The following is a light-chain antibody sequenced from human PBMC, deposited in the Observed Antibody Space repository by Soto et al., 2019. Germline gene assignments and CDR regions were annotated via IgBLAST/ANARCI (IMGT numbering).Light chain of an antibody. CDR2: SAS. J-gene: IGKJ1*01. V-gene: IGKV1-39*01. CDR1: QSIDIY. CDR3: QQSYSHPT. Sequence: QLTQSPSSPSASVGDRVTITCRASQSIDIYLHWYQQKPGKAPKLLIYSASSSQRGVPSRFSGSGSGTDFTLTISSLQPEDSATYYCQQSYSHPTFGQGTKVEVK.